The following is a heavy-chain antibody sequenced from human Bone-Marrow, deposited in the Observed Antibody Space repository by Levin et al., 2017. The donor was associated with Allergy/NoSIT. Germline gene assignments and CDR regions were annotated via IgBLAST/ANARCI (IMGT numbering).Heavy chain of an antibody. CDR3: ARAARLGHYLNS. CDR1: GFSFSSYS. CDR2: ISYDSSKT. Sequence: GGSLRLSCAASGFSFSSYSMHWVRQAPGKGLAWVALISYDSSKTFYADSVKGRFTISRDNANNTLSLQVDSLRPEDTAVYFCARAARLGHYLNSWGQGTLVTVSS. V-gene: IGHV3-30*04. J-gene: IGHJ4*02.